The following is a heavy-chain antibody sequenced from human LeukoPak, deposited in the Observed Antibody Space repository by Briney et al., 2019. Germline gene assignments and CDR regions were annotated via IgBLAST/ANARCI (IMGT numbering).Heavy chain of an antibody. J-gene: IGHJ4*02. CDR2: ISYDGSNK. V-gene: IGHV3-30*18. CDR3: AKGGLY. CDR1: GFTFSSYG. Sequence: GGSLRLSCAASGFTFSSYGMHWVRQAPGKGLEWVAVISYDGSNKYCADSVKGRFTISRDNSKNTLYLQMNSLRAEDTAVYYCAKGGLYWGQGTLVTVSS.